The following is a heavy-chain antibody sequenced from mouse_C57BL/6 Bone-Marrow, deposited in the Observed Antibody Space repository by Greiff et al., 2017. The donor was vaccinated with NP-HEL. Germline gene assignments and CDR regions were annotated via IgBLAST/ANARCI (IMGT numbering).Heavy chain of an antibody. CDR3: ARPPYGNYEFAY. D-gene: IGHD2-1*01. J-gene: IGHJ3*01. CDR2: FSSGGSYT. Sequence: EVKLQESGGDLVKPGGSLKLSCAASGFTFSSYGMSWVRQTPDKRLEWVATFSSGGSYTYYPDSVKGRFTISRDNAKNTLYLQMSSLKSEDTAMYYCARPPYGNYEFAYWGQGTLVTVSA. V-gene: IGHV5-6*01. CDR1: GFTFSSYG.